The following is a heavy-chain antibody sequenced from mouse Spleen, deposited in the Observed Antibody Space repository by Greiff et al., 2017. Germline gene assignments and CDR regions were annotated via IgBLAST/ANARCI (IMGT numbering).Heavy chain of an antibody. J-gene: IGHJ4*01. CDR2: INPGSGGT. CDR3: ARSYYGNYAYAMDY. Sequence: QVQLQQSGAELVRPGTSVKVSCKASGYAFTNYLIEWVKQRPGQGLEWIGVINPGSGGTNYNEKFKGKATLTADKSSSTAYMQLSSLTSEDSAVYFCARSYYGNYAYAMDYWGQGTSVTVSS. V-gene: IGHV1-54*01. CDR1: GYAFTNYL. D-gene: IGHD2-10*01.